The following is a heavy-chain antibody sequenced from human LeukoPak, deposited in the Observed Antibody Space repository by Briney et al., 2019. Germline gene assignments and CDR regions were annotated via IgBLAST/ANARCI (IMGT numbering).Heavy chain of an antibody. CDR2: ISYDGSNK. Sequence: GGSLRLSCAASGFTFSSYGMHWVRQAPGKGLEWVAVISYDGSNKCYADSVKGRFTISRDNSKNTLYLQMNSLRAEDTAVYYCAKPAAPRAYYYDSSSYYYADYWGQGTLVTVSS. V-gene: IGHV3-30*18. J-gene: IGHJ4*02. CDR3: AKPAAPRAYYYDSSSYYYADY. CDR1: GFTFSSYG. D-gene: IGHD3-22*01.